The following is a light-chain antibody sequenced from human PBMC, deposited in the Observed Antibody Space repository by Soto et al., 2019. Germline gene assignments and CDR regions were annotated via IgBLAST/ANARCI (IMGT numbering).Light chain of an antibody. V-gene: IGKV1-12*01. Sequence: DIQMTQSPSSVSAPVGDRVTITCRASQGVGSWLAGYQQKPGKAPKLLIFAASSLQSGVPSRFSGSGSGTDFTPTNRSLHPEDVASYYCQQANCFPWMFGEGNEVEIK. CDR3: QQANCFPWM. CDR2: AAS. CDR1: QGVGSW. J-gene: IGKJ1*01.